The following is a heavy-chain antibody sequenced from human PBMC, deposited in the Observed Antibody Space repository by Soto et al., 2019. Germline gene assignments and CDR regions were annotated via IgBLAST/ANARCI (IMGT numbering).Heavy chain of an antibody. CDR2: IYYSGST. D-gene: IGHD4-17*01. J-gene: IGHJ4*02. CDR1: GGSISSYY. Sequence: PSETLSLTCTVSGGSISSYYWSWIRQPPGKGLEWIGYIYYSGSTNYNPSLKSRVTISVDTSKNQFSLKLSSVTAADTAVYYCARRYGDYFDLWGQGTLVTVSS. V-gene: IGHV4-59*08. CDR3: ARRYGDYFDL.